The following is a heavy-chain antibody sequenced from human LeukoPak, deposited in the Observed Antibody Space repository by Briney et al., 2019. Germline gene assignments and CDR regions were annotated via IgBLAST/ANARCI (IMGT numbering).Heavy chain of an antibody. CDR1: GFTFSSYA. V-gene: IGHV3-23*01. Sequence: GGSLRLSCAASGFTFSSYAMSWVRQAPGKGLEWVSAISGSGGSTYYADSVKGRFTISRDNSKNTLCLQMNSLRAEDTAVYYCARPILRGSNYYYGMDVWGQGTTVTVSS. CDR2: ISGSGGST. CDR3: ARPILRGSNYYYGMDV. J-gene: IGHJ6*02. D-gene: IGHD6-25*01.